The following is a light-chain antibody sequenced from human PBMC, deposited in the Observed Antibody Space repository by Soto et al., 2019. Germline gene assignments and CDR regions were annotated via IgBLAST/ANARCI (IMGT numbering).Light chain of an antibody. CDR3: SSYTSRSSYV. CDR1: STDVGAYNS. CDR2: EVT. Sequence: QSALTRPASVSGSPGQSITISCTGTSTDVGAYNSVSWYQQHPGKAPKLMIYEVTNRASGLSDRFSASKSGNTASLTISGLQPGDEADYYCSSYTSRSSYVFGTGTKLTVL. V-gene: IGLV2-14*01. J-gene: IGLJ1*01.